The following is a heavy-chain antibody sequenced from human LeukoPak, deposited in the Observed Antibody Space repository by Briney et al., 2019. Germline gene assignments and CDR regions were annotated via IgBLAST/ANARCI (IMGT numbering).Heavy chain of an antibody. J-gene: IGHJ4*02. Sequence: ASVKVSCKASGYTSTGYYMHWVRQAPGQGLEWMGWINPNSGGTNYAQKFQGRVTMTRDTSISTAYMELSRLRSDDTAVYYCARGIWFGELSNDYWGQGTLVTVSS. CDR2: INPNSGGT. V-gene: IGHV1-2*02. D-gene: IGHD3-10*01. CDR1: GYTSTGYY. CDR3: ARGIWFGELSNDY.